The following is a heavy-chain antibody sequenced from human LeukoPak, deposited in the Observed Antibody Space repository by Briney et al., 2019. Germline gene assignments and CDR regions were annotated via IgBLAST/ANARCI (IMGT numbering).Heavy chain of an antibody. V-gene: IGHV4-30-4*08. CDR3: ARPYYYDSRIDP. CDR1: GGSVSSSIYY. CDR2: MYYSGST. Sequence: SETLSLTCTVSGGSVSSSIYYWGWIRQPPGKGLEWIAYMYYSGSTYYNPSLKSRVTMSADTPKNQLSLKLSSVTAADTAVYYCARPYYYDSRIDPWGQGILVTVSS. D-gene: IGHD3-22*01. J-gene: IGHJ5*02.